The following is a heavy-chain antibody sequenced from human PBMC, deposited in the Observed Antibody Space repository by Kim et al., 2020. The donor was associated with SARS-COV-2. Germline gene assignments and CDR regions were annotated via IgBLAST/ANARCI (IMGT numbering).Heavy chain of an antibody. J-gene: IGHJ4*02. V-gene: IGHV1-18*01. CDR3: GCIAAADPLAEDDY. Sequence: ASVKVSCKASGYTFTSYGISWVRQAPGQGLEWMGWISAYNGNTNYAQKLQGRVTMTIDTSTSTAYMELRSLRSDDTAVYYCGCIAAADPLAEDDYWGQGTLVTVSS. CDR2: ISAYNGNT. D-gene: IGHD6-13*01. CDR1: GYTFTSYG.